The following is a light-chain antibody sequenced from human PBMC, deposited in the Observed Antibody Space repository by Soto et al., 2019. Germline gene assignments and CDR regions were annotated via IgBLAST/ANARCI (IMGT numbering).Light chain of an antibody. J-gene: IGKJ4*01. CDR2: DAS. CDR3: QQSYNIPLT. Sequence: DLQMTQSPSSLSASVGDRVTITCRASQGISNYLNWYQHKPGKAPKLLIYDASSLLSGIPSRFSGTGSGTDFTLTISSLQPEDFATYFCQQSYNIPLTFGGGTTVEIK. CDR1: QGISNY. V-gene: IGKV1-39*01.